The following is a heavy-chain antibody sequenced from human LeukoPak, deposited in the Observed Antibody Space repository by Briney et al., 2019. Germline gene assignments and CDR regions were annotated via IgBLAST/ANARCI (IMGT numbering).Heavy chain of an antibody. CDR3: ARLKLGYWYFDL. J-gene: IGHJ2*01. D-gene: IGHD7-27*01. CDR2: IGLTDTTI. CDR1: GFTFSDYY. Sequence: PGGSLRLSRAASGFTFSDYYMSWIRQVPGKGLEWVSYIGLTDTTIYYADSLKGRFAISRDNAKNSLYLHTHSLRAEDTAIYYCARLKLGYWYFDLWGRGTLLTVSS. V-gene: IGHV3-11*01.